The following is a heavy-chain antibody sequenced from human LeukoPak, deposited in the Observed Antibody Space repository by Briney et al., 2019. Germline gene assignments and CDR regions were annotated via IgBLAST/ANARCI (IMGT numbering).Heavy chain of an antibody. CDR3: ARSGYLGPDY. D-gene: IGHD2-2*01. CDR2: ISSSGSTI. J-gene: IGHJ4*02. CDR1: GFTFTGYS. V-gene: IGHV3-48*04. Sequence: GGSLRLSCAASGFTFTGYSMNWVRQAPGKGLEWVSYISSSGSTIYFADSVKGRFTTSRDNAKNSLYLQMNSLRADDTAVYYCARSGYLGPDYWGQGTPVTVSS.